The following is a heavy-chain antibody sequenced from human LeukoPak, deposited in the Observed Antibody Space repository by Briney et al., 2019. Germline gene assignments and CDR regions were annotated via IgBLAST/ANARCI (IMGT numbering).Heavy chain of an antibody. J-gene: IGHJ4*02. V-gene: IGHV1-24*01. D-gene: IGHD3-22*01. Sequence: ASVKVSCKVSGYTLTELSMHWVRQAPGEGLEWMGGFDPEDGETIYAQKFQGRVTMTEDTSTDTAYMELSSLRSEDTAVYYCATVGYYDSSGYSEPLDYWSQGTLVTVSS. CDR1: GYTLTELS. CDR2: FDPEDGET. CDR3: ATVGYYDSSGYSEPLDY.